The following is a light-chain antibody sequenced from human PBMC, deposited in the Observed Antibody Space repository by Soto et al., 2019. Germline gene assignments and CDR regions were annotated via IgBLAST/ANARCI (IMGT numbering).Light chain of an antibody. Sequence: EIVLTQSPDTLSLSPGERATLSCRVSQSVFRNHLAWYQQKPGQAPSLLIYGVSSRTTGIPDRFSGSGSGTDFTLTITRLEPEDSAVYFCHQYGSLPRTFGQGTKVEI. CDR1: QSVFRNH. CDR2: GVS. CDR3: HQYGSLPRT. J-gene: IGKJ1*01. V-gene: IGKV3-20*01.